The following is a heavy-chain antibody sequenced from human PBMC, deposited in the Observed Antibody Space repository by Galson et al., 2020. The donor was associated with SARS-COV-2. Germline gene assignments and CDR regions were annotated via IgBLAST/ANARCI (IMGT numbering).Heavy chain of an antibody. CDR3: ARSESTAEVYYDSSGNDAFDI. D-gene: IGHD3-22*01. CDR2: IIPILGIA. J-gene: IGHJ3*02. CDR1: GGTFSSYT. V-gene: IGHV1-69*02. Sequence: SVKVSCKASGGTFSSYTISWVRPAPGQGLEWMGRIIPILGIANYAQKFQGRVTITADKSTSTAYMELSSLRSEDTAVYYCARSESTAEVYYDSSGNDAFDIWGEGTMVTVSS.